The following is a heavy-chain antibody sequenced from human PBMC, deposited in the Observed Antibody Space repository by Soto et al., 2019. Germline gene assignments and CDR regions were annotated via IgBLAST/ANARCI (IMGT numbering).Heavy chain of an antibody. Sequence: QLQLQESGSGLVKPSQTLSLTCAVSGGSISSGGYSWGWIRQPPGKGLEWIGYIYHSGSTNYNPSHQSRITISVDRSKNQLSLKLSSVTAADTAVYYCAIGQQLVRNYWGQGTLVTVSS. CDR3: AIGQQLVRNY. J-gene: IGHJ4*02. CDR1: GGSISSGGYS. D-gene: IGHD6-13*01. V-gene: IGHV4-30-2*01. CDR2: IYHSGST.